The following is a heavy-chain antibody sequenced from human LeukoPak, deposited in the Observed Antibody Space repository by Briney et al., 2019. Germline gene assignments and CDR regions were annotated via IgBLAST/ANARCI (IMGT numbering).Heavy chain of an antibody. V-gene: IGHV5-51*01. D-gene: IGHD2-2*01. CDR1: GYTFTNHW. J-gene: IGHJ4*02. CDR2: INPVDSET. CDR3: ARQGSSSTSWQTIEY. Sequence: GESLKISCKGSGYTFTNHWIAWVRQMPGKDLECMGIINPVDSETRYSPSFQGQVTISVDKSITTASLQWSSLRASDTAMYYCARQGSSSTSWQTIEYWGQGTVVTVSS.